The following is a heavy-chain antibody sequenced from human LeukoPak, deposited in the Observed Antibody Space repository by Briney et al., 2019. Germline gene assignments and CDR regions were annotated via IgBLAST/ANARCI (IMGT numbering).Heavy chain of an antibody. D-gene: IGHD2-2*01. CDR3: AKDPPLDIVVVPAATIDY. CDR1: GFTFSSYG. Sequence: GGTLRLSCAASGFTFSSYGMSWVRQAPGKGLEWVSAISGSGGSTYYADSVKGRFTISRDNSKNTLYLQMNSLRAEDTAVYYCAKDPPLDIVVVPAATIDYWGQGTLVTVSS. J-gene: IGHJ4*02. CDR2: ISGSGGST. V-gene: IGHV3-23*01.